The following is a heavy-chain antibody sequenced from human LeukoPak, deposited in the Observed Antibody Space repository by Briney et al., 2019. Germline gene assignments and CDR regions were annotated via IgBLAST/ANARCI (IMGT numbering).Heavy chain of an antibody. Sequence: GGSLRLSCAASGFTFSSYSMNWVRQAPGKGLEWVSSISSSSSYIYYADSVKGRFTISRDNAKNSLYLQMNSLRAEDTAVYYCARFMWDWGTYYYMDVWGKGTTVTVSS. D-gene: IGHD3/OR15-3a*01. CDR1: GFTFSSYS. J-gene: IGHJ6*03. V-gene: IGHV3-21*01. CDR2: ISSSSSYI. CDR3: ARFMWDWGTYYYMDV.